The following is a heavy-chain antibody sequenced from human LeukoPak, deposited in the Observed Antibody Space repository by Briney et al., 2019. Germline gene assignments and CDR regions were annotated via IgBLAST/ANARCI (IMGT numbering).Heavy chain of an antibody. D-gene: IGHD3-10*01. CDR1: GFTFSSYA. CDR3: AKDRGSGSYYYTVFDY. Sequence: GGSLTLSCAASGFTFSSYAMSWVRQAPGKGREGVSVISSGGSTYYADSVKGRFTISRDNSKNTLYLRMNSLRAEDTAVYYCAKDRGSGSYYYTVFDYWGQGTLVTVSS. V-gene: IGHV3-23*01. J-gene: IGHJ4*02. CDR2: ISSGGST.